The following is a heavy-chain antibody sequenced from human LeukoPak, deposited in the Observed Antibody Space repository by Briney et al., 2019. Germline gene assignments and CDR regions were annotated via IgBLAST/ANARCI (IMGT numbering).Heavy chain of an antibody. J-gene: IGHJ4*02. V-gene: IGHV1-2*02. D-gene: IGHD1-26*01. Sequence: ASVKVSCKASGYTFTSYGISWVRQAPGQGLEWMGWINPNSGGTNYAQKFQGRVTMTRDTSISTAYMELSRLRSDDTAVYYCARVYDEWEIQLLRNWGQGTLVTVSS. CDR3: ARVYDEWEIQLLRN. CDR2: INPNSGGT. CDR1: GYTFTSYG.